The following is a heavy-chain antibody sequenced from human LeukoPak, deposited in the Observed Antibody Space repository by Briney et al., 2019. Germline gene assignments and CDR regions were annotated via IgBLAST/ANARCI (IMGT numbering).Heavy chain of an antibody. J-gene: IGHJ4*02. V-gene: IGHV3-23*01. D-gene: IGHD2-8*01. CDR1: GFTFSSYA. CDR3: AKMVREFYTISYYFDY. CDR2: ISGSGAGT. Sequence: GSLRLSCAVSGFTFSSYAMNWVRQAPGKGLEWVSGISGSGAGTYYADSVKGRFTISRDNSKNTLYLQMNSLRAEDTAVYYCAKMVREFYTISYYFDYWGQGTLVTVSS.